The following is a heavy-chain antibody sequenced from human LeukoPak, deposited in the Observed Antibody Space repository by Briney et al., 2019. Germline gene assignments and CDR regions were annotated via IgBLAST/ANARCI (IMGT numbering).Heavy chain of an antibody. Sequence: GGSLRLSCATSGFTFSSNWMSWVRHVPGRGLDWVANIKPDGSAEYYAASVKGRFTVSRDNAKNTLYLQVNNLRAEDTAVYYCARGPNSNWSGLDFWGQGTLLTVSS. CDR3: ARGPNSNWSGLDF. CDR2: IKPDGSAE. V-gene: IGHV3-7*01. CDR1: GFTFSSNW. J-gene: IGHJ4*02. D-gene: IGHD6-6*01.